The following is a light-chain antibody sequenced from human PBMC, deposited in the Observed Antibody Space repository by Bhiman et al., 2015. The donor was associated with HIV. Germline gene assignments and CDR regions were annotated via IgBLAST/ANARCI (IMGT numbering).Light chain of an antibody. CDR1: SLRSYY. Sequence: SSELTQDPAVSVALGQTVRITCQGDSLRSYYASWYQQKPGQSPMLVIYYDSDRPSGIPERISGSNSGDTATLTISGAQAMDEADYYCQAWDSSTGVFGPGTRVTVL. V-gene: IGLV3-19*01. J-gene: IGLJ1*01. CDR2: YDS. CDR3: QAWDSSTGV.